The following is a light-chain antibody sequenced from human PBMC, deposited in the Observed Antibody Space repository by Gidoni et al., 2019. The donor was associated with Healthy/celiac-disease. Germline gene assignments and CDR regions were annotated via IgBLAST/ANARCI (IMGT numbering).Light chain of an antibody. V-gene: IGKV3-20*01. CDR2: GAS. Sequence: EIVLTQSPGTLSLSPGARATLSCRASQSVSSSYLAWYQQKPGQAPRLLIYGASSRATGIPDRFSGSGSGTDFTLTISRLEPEDFAVYYCQQYGSSPWTFGQGTKVETK. CDR3: QQYGSSPWT. J-gene: IGKJ1*01. CDR1: QSVSSSY.